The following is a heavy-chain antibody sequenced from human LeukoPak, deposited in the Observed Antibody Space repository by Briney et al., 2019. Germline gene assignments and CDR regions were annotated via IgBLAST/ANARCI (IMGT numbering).Heavy chain of an antibody. CDR2: IKTKAGGGTT. J-gene: IGHJ3*02. V-gene: IGHV3-15*01. Sequence: GGSLRLSCAASGFTFSDAWMNWVRQAPGKGLEWVGRIKTKAGGGTTDYAAPVKGRFTISRDDSKNTMYLQMNSLRTEDTAVYYCTTNHLFDIWSQGTMVTVSS. CDR3: TTNHLFDI. CDR1: GFTFSDAW.